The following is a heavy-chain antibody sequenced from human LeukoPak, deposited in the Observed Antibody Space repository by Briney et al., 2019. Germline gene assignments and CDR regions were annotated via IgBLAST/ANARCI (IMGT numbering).Heavy chain of an antibody. V-gene: IGHV4-39*01. CDR3: ARQGMDIVVVPAAKGYFDY. CDR2: IYYSGST. D-gene: IGHD2-2*03. J-gene: IGHJ4*02. CDR1: GGSISSSSYY. Sequence: QASETLSLTCTVSGGSISSSSYYWGWIRQPPGKGLEWIGSIYYSGSTYCNPSLKSRVTISVDTSKNQFSLKLSSVTAADTAVYYCARQGMDIVVVPAAKGYFDYWGQGTLVTVSS.